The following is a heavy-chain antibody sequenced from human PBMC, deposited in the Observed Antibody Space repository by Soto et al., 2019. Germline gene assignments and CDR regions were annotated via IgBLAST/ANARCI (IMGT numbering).Heavy chain of an antibody. V-gene: IGHV3-30-3*01. Sequence: QVHLVESGGGVAQPGRSLRLSCVASGFTFDTYGIHWVRQAPGKGLQWVALISYEGSNTYYAESVRGRFTISRDNSKNTLYLQINALSPDDTGVYYCARVTPGNNLYYFSGLDVWGRGTSVTVSS. D-gene: IGHD1-1*01. CDR2: ISYEGSNT. CDR3: ARVTPGNNLYYFSGLDV. CDR1: GFTFDTYG. J-gene: IGHJ6*02.